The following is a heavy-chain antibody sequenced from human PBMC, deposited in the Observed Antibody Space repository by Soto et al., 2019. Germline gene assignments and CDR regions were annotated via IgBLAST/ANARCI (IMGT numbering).Heavy chain of an antibody. Sequence: EVQLLESGGGLVQPGGSLRLSCAASGFTFSSYAMSWVRQAPGKGLEWVSAISGSGGSTYYADSVKGRFTISRDNSKNALYLQMNSLRAEDTAVYYCAKGHKYCTNGVCYYYYFDYWGQGTLVTVSS. D-gene: IGHD2-8*01. CDR3: AKGHKYCTNGVCYYYYFDY. CDR2: ISGSGGST. CDR1: GFTFSSYA. J-gene: IGHJ4*02. V-gene: IGHV3-23*01.